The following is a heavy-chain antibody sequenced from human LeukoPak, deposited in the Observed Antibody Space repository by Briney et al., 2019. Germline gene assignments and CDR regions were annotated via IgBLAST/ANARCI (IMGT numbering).Heavy chain of an antibody. CDR1: GGSISSYY. CDR2: IYYSGST. D-gene: IGHD2-2*01. CDR3: ARVTGYCSSTSCLNWFDP. Sequence: SETLSLTCTVSGGSISSYYWGWIRQPPGKGLEWIGSIYYSGSTYYNPSLKSRVTISVDTSKNQFSLKLSSVTAADTAVYYCARVTGYCSSTSCLNWFDPWGQGTLVTVSS. J-gene: IGHJ5*02. V-gene: IGHV4-39*07.